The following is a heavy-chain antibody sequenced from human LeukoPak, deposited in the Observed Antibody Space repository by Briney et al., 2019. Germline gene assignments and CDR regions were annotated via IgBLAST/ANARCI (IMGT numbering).Heavy chain of an antibody. CDR3: ARDVGISGWYTFDY. CDR2: TYYRSKWYD. V-gene: IGHV6-1*01. Sequence: SQTLSLTCAISGDSVSSKNGAWNWVRQSPSRGLEWLGRTYYRSKWYDDYAESLKGRITISPDASKNQFSLQLNSVTPEDTAVYYCARDVGISGWYTFDYWGQGTLVTVSS. D-gene: IGHD6-19*01. CDR1: GDSVSSKNGA. J-gene: IGHJ4*02.